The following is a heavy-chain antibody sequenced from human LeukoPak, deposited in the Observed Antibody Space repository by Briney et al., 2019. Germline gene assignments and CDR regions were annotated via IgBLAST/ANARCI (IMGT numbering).Heavy chain of an antibody. CDR1: GFTFSSYG. Sequence: GGPLRLSWAASGFTFSSYGMHWVRQPPAKGLEWGAVIWYDGSNKYYADSVKGRFTISRDNSKNTLYLQMNSLRAEDTAVYYCARDPIAAAGKFDYWGQGTLVTVSS. V-gene: IGHV3-33*01. CDR3: ARDPIAAAGKFDY. J-gene: IGHJ4*02. D-gene: IGHD6-13*01. CDR2: IWYDGSNK.